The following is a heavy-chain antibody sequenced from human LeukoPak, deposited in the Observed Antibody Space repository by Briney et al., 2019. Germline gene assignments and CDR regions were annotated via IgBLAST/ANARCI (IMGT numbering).Heavy chain of an antibody. J-gene: IGHJ4*02. V-gene: IGHV4-59*12. CDR2: IYHTGNT. Sequence: SETLSLTCTVSGGSISSYYWNWIRQPPGKRLEWIGYIYHTGNTNYNPSLKSRVTISIDTSKNQFSLKLSSVTAADTAIYYCAREHIVGATYYGGVSDYWGQGTLVTVSS. CDR3: AREHIVGATYYGGVSDY. CDR1: GGSISSYY. D-gene: IGHD1-26*01.